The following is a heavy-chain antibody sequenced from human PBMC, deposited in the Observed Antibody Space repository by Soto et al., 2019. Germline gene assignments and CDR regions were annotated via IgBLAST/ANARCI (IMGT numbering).Heavy chain of an antibody. CDR2: ISSSNTYI. Sequence: EVQLVESGGGLVKPGGSLRLSCAASGFAFSTYNMDWVRQAPGKGLEWVSFISSSNTYIYYAESVKGRFTISRDNAENSLSLQMSSLRAEDTAVYYCARVPARCTSPNCYSDYWGQGVLVTVSS. J-gene: IGHJ4*02. CDR1: GFAFSTYN. V-gene: IGHV3-21*01. CDR3: ARVPARCTSPNCYSDY. D-gene: IGHD2-2*01.